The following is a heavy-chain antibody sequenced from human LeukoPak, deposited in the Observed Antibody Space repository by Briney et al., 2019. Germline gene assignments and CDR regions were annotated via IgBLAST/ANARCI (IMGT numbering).Heavy chain of an antibody. V-gene: IGHV1-69*05. J-gene: IGHJ3*02. CDR1: GGTFSSYA. CDR3: AKIAARHDAFDI. D-gene: IGHD6-6*01. CDR2: IIPIFGTA. Sequence: ASVKVSCKASGGTFSSYAISWVRQAPGQGLEWMGGIIPIFGTANYAQKFQGRVTITTDESTSTAYMELSGLRSEDTAVYYCAKIAARHDAFDIWGQGTMVTVSS.